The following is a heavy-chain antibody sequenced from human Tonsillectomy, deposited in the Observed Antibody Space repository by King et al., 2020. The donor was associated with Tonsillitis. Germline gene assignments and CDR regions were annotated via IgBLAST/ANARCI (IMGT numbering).Heavy chain of an antibody. CDR3: ARATITMVRVGFDP. CDR2: IYYSGST. V-gene: IGHV4-31*03. D-gene: IGHD3-10*01. CDR1: GGSISSGGYY. J-gene: IGHJ5*02. Sequence: QLQELGPGLVKPSQTLSLTCTVSGGSISSGGYYWSWIRQHPGKGLEWIGYIYYSGSTYYNPSLKSRVTISVDTSKNQFSLKLSSVTAADTAVYYCARATITMVRVGFDPWGQGTLVTVSS.